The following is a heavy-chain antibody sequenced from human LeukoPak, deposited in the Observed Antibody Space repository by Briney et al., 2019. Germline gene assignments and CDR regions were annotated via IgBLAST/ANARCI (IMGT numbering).Heavy chain of an antibody. CDR2: IYYSGST. V-gene: IGHV4-59*08. CDR3: ARRHSYGLYYGMDV. CDR1: GDSFSRYY. J-gene: IGHJ6*02. Sequence: SETLSLTCTVSGDSFSRYYWSWIRQPPGKGLEWIGYIYYSGSTNYNPSPKSRVTISVDTSKNQFSLKLSSVTAADTAVYYCARRHSYGLYYGMDVWGQGTTVTVSS. D-gene: IGHD5-18*01.